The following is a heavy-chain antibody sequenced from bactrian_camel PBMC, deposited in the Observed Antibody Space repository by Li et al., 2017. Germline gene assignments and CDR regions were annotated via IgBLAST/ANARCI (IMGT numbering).Heavy chain of an antibody. J-gene: IGHJ4*01. Sequence: HVQLVESGGGSVQAGGSLRLSCAVSGLTFDDSDMAWYRQPLGNACELVSTINSEGVTWYSESVKGRFTISQDNAKNTVALQLNNLKPEDTAMYYCALCLRGSGTRGQGTQVTVS. CDR1: GLTFDDSD. CDR2: INSEGVT. CDR3: ALCLRGSGT. D-gene: IGHD5*01. V-gene: IGHV3S55*01.